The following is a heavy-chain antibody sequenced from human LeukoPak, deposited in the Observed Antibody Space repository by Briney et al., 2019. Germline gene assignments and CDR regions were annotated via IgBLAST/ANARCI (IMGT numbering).Heavy chain of an antibody. CDR1: GFTFSSYA. D-gene: IGHD2-21*02. CDR3: AKGLAYCGGDCYSGFDY. CDR2: ISGSGGST. V-gene: IGHV3-23*01. Sequence: GGSLRLSCAASGFTFSSYAVSWFRQAPGKGLEWVSAISGSGGSTYYADSVKGRFTISRDNSKNTLYLQMNSLRAEDTAVYYCAKGLAYCGGDCYSGFDYWGQGTLVTVSS. J-gene: IGHJ4*02.